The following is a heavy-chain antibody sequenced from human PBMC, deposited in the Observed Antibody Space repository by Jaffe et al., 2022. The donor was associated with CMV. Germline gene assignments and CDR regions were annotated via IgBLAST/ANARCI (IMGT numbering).Heavy chain of an antibody. CDR1: GFIFSDYY. CDR2: SRNKGNRYTT. Sequence: EVQLVESGGGLVQPGGSLRLSCAASGFIFSDYYMDWVRQAPGKGLEWVGRSRNKGNRYTTEYAASVKGRFTISRDESKDSLYLQMNSLKIEDTAVYYCARGARGTYSTNYYGMDVWGQGTTVTVSS. V-gene: IGHV3-72*01. D-gene: IGHD1-26*01. J-gene: IGHJ6*02. CDR3: ARGARGTYSTNYYGMDV.